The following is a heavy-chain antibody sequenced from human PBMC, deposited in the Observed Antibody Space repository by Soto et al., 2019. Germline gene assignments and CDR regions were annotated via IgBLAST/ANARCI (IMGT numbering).Heavy chain of an antibody. CDR2: ISGSGGST. CDR1: GFTFSSYA. CDR3: AKDLIAAAGSFVCPECPFDY. V-gene: IGHV3-23*01. D-gene: IGHD6-13*01. Sequence: GGSLRLSCAASGFTFSSYAMSWVRQAPGKGLEWVSAISGSGGSTYYADSVKGRLTISRDNSKNTLYLQMNSLRAEDTAVYYCAKDLIAAAGSFVCPECPFDYWGQGTLVTVSS. J-gene: IGHJ4*02.